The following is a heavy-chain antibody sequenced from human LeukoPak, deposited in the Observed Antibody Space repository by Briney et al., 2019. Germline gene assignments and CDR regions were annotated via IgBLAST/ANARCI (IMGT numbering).Heavy chain of an antibody. CDR2: ISGSGGST. V-gene: IGHV3-23*01. CDR1: GFTFSSYA. D-gene: IGHD2-2*01. CDR3: AKGHPYCSSTSCFYFDY. Sequence: PGGSLRLSCAASGFTFSSYAMSWVRQAPGKGLEWVSAISGSGGSTYYADSVKGRFTISRDNSKNTLYLQMNSLRAEDTAVYYCAKGHPYCSSTSCFYFDYWGQGTLVTVSS. J-gene: IGHJ4*02.